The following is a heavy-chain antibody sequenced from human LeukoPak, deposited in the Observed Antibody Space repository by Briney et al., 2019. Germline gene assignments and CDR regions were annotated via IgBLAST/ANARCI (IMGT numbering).Heavy chain of an antibody. Sequence: GGSLRLSCAASGFTFSSYGMHWVRQAPGKGLEWVTFIRYDGSNKYYADSVKGRFTISRDNSKNTLYLQMNSLRAEDTAVYYCAKEVAHFVSVGYLDYWGQGTLVTVSS. CDR3: AKEVAHFVSVGYLDY. V-gene: IGHV3-30*02. J-gene: IGHJ4*02. CDR2: IRYDGSNK. CDR1: GFTFSSYG. D-gene: IGHD2-21*01.